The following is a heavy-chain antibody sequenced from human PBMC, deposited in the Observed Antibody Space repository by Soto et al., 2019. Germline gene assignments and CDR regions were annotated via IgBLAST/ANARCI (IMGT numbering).Heavy chain of an antibody. J-gene: IGHJ6*02. Sequence: QVQLVESGGGVVQPGRSLRLSCAASGFTFSSYGMHWVRQAPGKGLEWVAVISYDGSNKYYADSVKGRFTISRDNSKNTLYLQMNSLRAEDTAVYYCAKVQWELLRGYYYGMDVWGQGTTVTVSS. CDR3: AKVQWELLRGYYYGMDV. CDR1: GFTFSSYG. CDR2: ISYDGSNK. D-gene: IGHD1-26*01. V-gene: IGHV3-30*18.